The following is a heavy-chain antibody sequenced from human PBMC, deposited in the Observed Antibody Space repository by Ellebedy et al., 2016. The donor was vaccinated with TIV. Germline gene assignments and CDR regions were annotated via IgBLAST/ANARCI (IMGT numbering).Heavy chain of an antibody. V-gene: IGHV3-23*01. D-gene: IGHD1/OR15-1a*01. CDR2: INTSGGTT. Sequence: GESLKISCAAFEFYFGDDWMSWVRQAPGKGLEWVSVINTSGGTTYYTDSVKGRFTISRDHSKNTLSLEMNNLRLEDTAMYYCTRKTPTGTFDYWGQGTLVTVSS. J-gene: IGHJ4*02. CDR3: TRKTPTGTFDY. CDR1: EFYFGDDW.